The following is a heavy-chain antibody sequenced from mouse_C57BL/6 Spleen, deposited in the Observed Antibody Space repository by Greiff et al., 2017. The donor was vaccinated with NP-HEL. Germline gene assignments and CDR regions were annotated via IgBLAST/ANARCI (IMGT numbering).Heavy chain of an antibody. V-gene: IGHV1-82*01. CDR3: ANLYYGSTYFDY. J-gene: IGHJ2*01. CDR2: IYPGDGDT. CDR1: GYAFSSSW. Sequence: QVQLQQSGPELVKPGASVKISCKASGYAFSSSWMNWVKQRPGKGLEWIGRIYPGDGDTNYNGKFKGKATLTADKSSSTAYMQLSSLTSEDSAVYFCANLYYGSTYFDYWGQGTTLTVSS. D-gene: IGHD1-1*01.